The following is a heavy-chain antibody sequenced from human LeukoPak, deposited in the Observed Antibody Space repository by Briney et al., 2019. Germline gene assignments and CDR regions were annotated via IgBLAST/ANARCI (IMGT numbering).Heavy chain of an antibody. CDR3: GKSAPSGFDP. J-gene: IGHJ5*02. CDR1: GYTFTTYA. Sequence: WASVKVSCKASGYTFTTYAIHWVRQAPGRSLEWMGRINAGNGDAKYSQNFHDRITITRDISASTVYMELTSLRSEDTAVYYCGKSAPSGFDPWGQGTLVTVSS. CDR2: INAGNGDA. V-gene: IGHV1-3*01.